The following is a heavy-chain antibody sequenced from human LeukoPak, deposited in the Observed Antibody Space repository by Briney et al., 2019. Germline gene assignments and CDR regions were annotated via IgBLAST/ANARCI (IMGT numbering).Heavy chain of an antibody. CDR3: ARDFGFGLDY. CDR2: ISYSSSTI. J-gene: IGHJ4*02. CDR1: GFTFSSYS. Sequence: PGGSLRLSCAASGFTFSSYSMNWARQAPGKGLEWVSYISYSSSTIYYADSVKGRFTISRDNAKNSLYLQMDSLRAEDTAVYYCARDFGFGLDYWGQGTLVTVSS. V-gene: IGHV3-48*01. D-gene: IGHD3-10*01.